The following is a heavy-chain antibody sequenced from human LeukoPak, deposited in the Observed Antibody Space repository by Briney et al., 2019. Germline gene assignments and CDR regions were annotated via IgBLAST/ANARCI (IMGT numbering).Heavy chain of an antibody. D-gene: IGHD1-26*01. V-gene: IGHV4-34*01. CDR3: ARVKATNLRYYMDV. CDR1: GGSFSGYY. J-gene: IGHJ6*03. Sequence: SETLSLTCAVYGGSFSGYYWSWIRQPPGKGLEWIGEINHSGSTNYNPSLKSRVTISVDTSKNQFSLRLSSVTAADTAVYYCARVKATNLRYYMDVWGKGTTVTVSS. CDR2: INHSGST.